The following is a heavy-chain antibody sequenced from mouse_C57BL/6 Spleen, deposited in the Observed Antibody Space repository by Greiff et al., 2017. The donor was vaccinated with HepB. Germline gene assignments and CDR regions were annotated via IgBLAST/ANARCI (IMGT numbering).Heavy chain of an antibody. V-gene: IGHV1-64*01. CDR2: IHPNRGST. Sequence: QVQLQQPGAELVKPGASVKLSCKASGYTFTSYWMHWVKQRPGQGLEWIGMIHPNRGSTNYNEKYKSKATLTVDKSSSTAYMQLSSLTSEDSAVYYCAITTVVAHYYAMDYWGQGTSVTVSS. D-gene: IGHD1-1*01. CDR3: AITTVVAHYYAMDY. CDR1: GYTFTSYW. J-gene: IGHJ4*01.